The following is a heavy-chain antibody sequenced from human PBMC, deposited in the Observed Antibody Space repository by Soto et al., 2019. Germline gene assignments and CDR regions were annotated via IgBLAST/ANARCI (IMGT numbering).Heavy chain of an antibody. CDR1: GFTFSDHY. CDR2: TRNKANSYTT. J-gene: IGHJ3*02. CDR3: ARDSSGYYPDAFDI. Sequence: EVQLVESGGGLVQPGGSLRLSCAASGFTFSDHYMDCVRQAPGKGLEWVGRTRNKANSYTTEYAASVKGRFTISRDDSKNSLYLQMNSLKTEDTAVYYCARDSSGYYPDAFDIWGQGTMVTVSS. D-gene: IGHD3-22*01. V-gene: IGHV3-72*01.